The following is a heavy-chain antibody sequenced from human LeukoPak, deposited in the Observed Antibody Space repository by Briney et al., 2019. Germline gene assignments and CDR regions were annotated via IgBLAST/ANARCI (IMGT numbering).Heavy chain of an antibody. D-gene: IGHD2-15*01. J-gene: IGHJ4*02. CDR1: GFTFSTFQ. V-gene: IGHV3-48*03. Sequence: PGGSLRLSCAASGFTFSTFQMTWVRQAPGKGLEWVSYIGGTSRNTFYADPVKGRFTISRDNAKNLLYLQMNSLRAEDTAVYYCARFGYVAAVDLWGQGTLVTVSS. CDR2: IGGTSRNT. CDR3: ARFGYVAAVDL.